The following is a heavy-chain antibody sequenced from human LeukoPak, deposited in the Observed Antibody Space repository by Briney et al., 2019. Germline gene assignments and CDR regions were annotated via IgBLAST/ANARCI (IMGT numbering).Heavy chain of an antibody. J-gene: IGHJ4*02. D-gene: IGHD3-22*01. CDR1: VFTFSSYW. Sequence: GGALRFSCAASVFTFSSYWMHWVRQSREKGLVCVSRMYSDESNKANADYVKRRFTISTTNANNTMSLQMHSIRAEDTAVYYCARDLELVYYDSTGNDYWGQGTLVTVSS. V-gene: IGHV3-74*03. CDR2: MYSDESNK. CDR3: ARDLELVYYDSTGNDY.